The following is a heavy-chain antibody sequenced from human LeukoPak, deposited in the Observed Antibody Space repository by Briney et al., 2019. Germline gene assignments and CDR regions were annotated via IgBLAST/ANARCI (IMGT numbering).Heavy chain of an antibody. CDR2: IHDGGTP. D-gene: IGHD5-18*01. CDR3: VANGYYCLDQ. V-gene: IGHV4/OR15-8*01. Sequence: SETLSLICGISGDSINNHDWWSWVRQPPGKGLEWIAEIHDGGTPNYNPSLKSRVTISVDKFKTQFSLNLNSVTAADPAVYYCVANGYYCLDQWGHGTLVTVSP. CDR1: GDSINNHDW. J-gene: IGHJ4*01.